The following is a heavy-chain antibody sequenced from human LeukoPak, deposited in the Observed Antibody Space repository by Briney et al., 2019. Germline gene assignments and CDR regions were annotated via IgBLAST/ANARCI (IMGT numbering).Heavy chain of an antibody. V-gene: IGHV1-46*01. CDR3: ARDPGRGGLDY. D-gene: IGHD3-10*01. CDR1: GYTFTSYY. J-gene: IGHJ4*02. Sequence: ASVKVSCKASGYTFTSYYMHWVRQARGQGLEWMGIINPSGGSTTYAPKFQGRVTMTRDASTSTVYMELSSLRSEDTAVYYCARDPGRGGLDYWGQGTLVTVSS. CDR2: INPSGGST.